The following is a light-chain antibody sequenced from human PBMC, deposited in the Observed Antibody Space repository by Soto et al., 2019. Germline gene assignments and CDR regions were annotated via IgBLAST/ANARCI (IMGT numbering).Light chain of an antibody. CDR1: QSVSSNF. CDR2: GAS. Sequence: EIVLTQSPGTLSLSPGERATLSCRASQSVSSNFLAWYQQKPGQAPRLLIYGASSRATGIPDRFSGSGSGTGFTLTISRLEPEDFAVYYCQQYGSSPITFGQGKRLEFK. J-gene: IGKJ5*01. V-gene: IGKV3-20*01. CDR3: QQYGSSPIT.